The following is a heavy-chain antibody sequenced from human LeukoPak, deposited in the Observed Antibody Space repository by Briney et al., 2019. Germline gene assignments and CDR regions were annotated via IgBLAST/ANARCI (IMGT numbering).Heavy chain of an antibody. D-gene: IGHD4-23*01. V-gene: IGHV3-30*18. CDR1: GFTFSTYG. CDR2: ISYDGTKK. CDR3: AKDPQGRWQQNGFFDY. Sequence: GRSLRLSCAASGFTFSTYGMHWVRQAPGEGLEWVAVISYDGTKKYHADSVKGRFTISRDNSKSTLYLQMSSLRADNTAVYYCAKDPQGRWQQNGFFDYWGQGTLVTVSS. J-gene: IGHJ4*02.